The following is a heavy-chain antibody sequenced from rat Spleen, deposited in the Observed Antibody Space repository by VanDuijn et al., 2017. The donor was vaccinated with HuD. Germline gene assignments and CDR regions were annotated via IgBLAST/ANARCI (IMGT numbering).Heavy chain of an antibody. J-gene: IGHJ1*01. V-gene: IGHV5-22*01. CDR3: VRLYNNHGYWYFDF. D-gene: IGHD1-5*01. Sequence: EVQLVESGGGLVQPGRSLKLSCAASGFTFSDYYMAWVRQAPKKGLEWVASISYEGSGTYYGDSVKGRFTISRDNAKSTLYLQMNSLRSEDTATYYCVRLYNNHGYWYFDFWGPGTMVTVSS. CDR2: ISYEGSGT. CDR1: GFTFSDYY.